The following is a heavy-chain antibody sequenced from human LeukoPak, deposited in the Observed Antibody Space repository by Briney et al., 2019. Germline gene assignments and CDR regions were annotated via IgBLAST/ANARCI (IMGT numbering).Heavy chain of an antibody. J-gene: IGHJ6*04. CDR3: ARDLSGDSGFDV. CDR2: IYSGGST. CDR1: GFTVSSNY. D-gene: IGHD5-12*01. V-gene: IGHV3-53*01. Sequence: PGGSLRLSCAASGFTVSSNYMSWVRQAPGKGLEWVSAIYSGGSTYYADSVKGRFTISRDNSKNTLYLQMNSLRAEDTAVYYCARDLSGDSGFDVWGKGTTVTVSS.